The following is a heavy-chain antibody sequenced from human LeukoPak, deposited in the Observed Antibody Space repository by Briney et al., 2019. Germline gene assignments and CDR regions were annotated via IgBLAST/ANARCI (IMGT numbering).Heavy chain of an antibody. CDR2: IDPSGGST. V-gene: IGHV1-46*01. J-gene: IGHJ4*02. CDR1: GYTFTSYY. D-gene: IGHD3-3*01. Sequence: VASVKVSCKASGYTFTSYYMHWVRQAPGQGLEWMGTIDPSGGSTSYAQKFQGRVTMTRDTSTSTVYMELSSLRSEDTAVYYCARVYYDFWSGKETEYYFDYWGQGTLVTVSS. CDR3: ARVYYDFWSGKETEYYFDY.